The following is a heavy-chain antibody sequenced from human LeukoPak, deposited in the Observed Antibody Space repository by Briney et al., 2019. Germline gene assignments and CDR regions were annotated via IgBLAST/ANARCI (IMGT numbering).Heavy chain of an antibody. D-gene: IGHD3-22*01. CDR2: INHSGST. Sequence: SETLSLTCAVYGGSFSGYYWSWIRQPPGKGPEWIGEINHSGSTNYNPSLKSRVTISVDTSKNQFSLKLSSVTAADTAVYYCAGTSIYYDSSGYRSWGQGTLVTVSS. CDR1: GGSFSGYY. J-gene: IGHJ5*02. V-gene: IGHV4-34*01. CDR3: AGTSIYYDSSGYRS.